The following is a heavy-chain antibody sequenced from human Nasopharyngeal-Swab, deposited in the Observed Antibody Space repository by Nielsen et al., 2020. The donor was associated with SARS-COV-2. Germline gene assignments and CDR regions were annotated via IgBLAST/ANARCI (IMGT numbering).Heavy chain of an antibody. D-gene: IGHD3-22*01. J-gene: IGHJ5*02. Sequence: GGSLRLSCAASGFTFDDYAMHWVRQAPGKGLEWVSGISWNSGSIGYADSVKGRFTISRDNAKNSLYLQMNSLRAEDTALYYCAKAAVVILSSWASDNWFDPWGQGTLVTVSS. CDR1: GFTFDDYA. CDR2: ISWNSGSI. CDR3: AKAAVVILSSWASDNWFDP. V-gene: IGHV3-9*01.